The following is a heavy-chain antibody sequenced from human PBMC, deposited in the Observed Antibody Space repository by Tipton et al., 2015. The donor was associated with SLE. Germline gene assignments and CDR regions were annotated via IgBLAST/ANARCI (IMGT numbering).Heavy chain of an antibody. CDR3: ANQNWNYYF. CDR2: VSHRGTT. V-gene: IGHV4-34*08. CDR1: AFTFSSYG. Sequence: QVQLVQSGGGVVQPGGSLRLSCAASAFTFSSYGMHWVRQARGKGLEWIGEVSHRGTTNYNPSLDSRVTISLDRFNNQFTLKMTSVTAADTAVYYCANQNWNYYFWGQGNLVTVSS. J-gene: IGHJ4*02. D-gene: IGHD1-7*01.